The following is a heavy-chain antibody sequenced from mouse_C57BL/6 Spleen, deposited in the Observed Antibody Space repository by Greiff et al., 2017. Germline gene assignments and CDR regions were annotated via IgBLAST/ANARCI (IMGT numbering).Heavy chain of an antibody. CDR3: AREGGSSPFAY. D-gene: IGHD1-1*01. Sequence: QVQLQQPGDELVKPGASVKLSCKASGYTFTSYWMHWVKQRPGQGLEWIGMIHPNSGSTNYNEKFKSKATLTVDKSSSTAYMQLSSLTSEDSAVYYCAREGGSSPFAYWGQGTLVTVSA. J-gene: IGHJ3*01. CDR2: IHPNSGST. V-gene: IGHV1-64*01. CDR1: GYTFTSYW.